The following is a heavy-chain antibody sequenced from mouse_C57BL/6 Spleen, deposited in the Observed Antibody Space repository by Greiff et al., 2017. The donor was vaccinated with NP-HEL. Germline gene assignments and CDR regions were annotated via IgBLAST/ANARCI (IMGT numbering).Heavy chain of an antibody. J-gene: IGHJ1*03. Sequence: VQLKESGPELVKPGDSVKISCKASGYSFTGYFMNWVMQSHGKSLEWIGRINPYNGDTFYNQKFKGKATLTVDKSSSTAHMELRSLTSEDSAVYYCARDGDYYGSSYVRYFDVWGTGTTVTVSS. CDR3: ARDGDYYGSSYVRYFDV. CDR2: INPYNGDT. V-gene: IGHV1-20*01. D-gene: IGHD1-1*01. CDR1: GYSFTGYF.